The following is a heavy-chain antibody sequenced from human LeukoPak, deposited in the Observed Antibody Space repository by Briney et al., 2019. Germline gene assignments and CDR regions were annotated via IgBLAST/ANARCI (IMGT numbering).Heavy chain of an antibody. Sequence: GGSLRLSCAASGFTFSKVWMSWVRQAPGKGLEWVGRIKSKTDGGTIDYAAPVKGRFTISRDDSKDTLFLQMNSLKTEDTAVYYCAREMYIGDYEISSFDYWGQGTLVTVSS. CDR3: AREMYIGDYEISSFDY. CDR1: GFTFSKVW. CDR2: IKSKTDGGTI. V-gene: IGHV3-15*01. J-gene: IGHJ4*02. D-gene: IGHD4-17*01.